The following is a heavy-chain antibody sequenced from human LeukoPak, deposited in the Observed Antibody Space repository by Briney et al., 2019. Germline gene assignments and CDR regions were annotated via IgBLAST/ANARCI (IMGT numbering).Heavy chain of an antibody. J-gene: IGHJ4*02. D-gene: IGHD5-18*01. Sequence: GGSLRLSCAASGFTFSSYGMHWVRQAPGKGLEWVAVISYDGSNKYYADSVKGRFTISRDNSKNTLYLQMNSLRAEDTAVYYCTRDADKATAMMFDYWGQGTLVTVSS. CDR1: GFTFSSYG. V-gene: IGHV3-30*03. CDR3: TRDADKATAMMFDY. CDR2: ISYDGSNK.